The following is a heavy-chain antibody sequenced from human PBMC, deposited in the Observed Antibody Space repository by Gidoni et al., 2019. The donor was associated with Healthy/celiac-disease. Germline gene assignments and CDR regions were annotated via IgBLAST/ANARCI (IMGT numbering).Heavy chain of an antibody. Sequence: QVQLVESGGGVVQPGRSLRLSCAASGFTFSSYAMHWVRQAPGKGLEWVAVISYDGSNKYYADSVKGRFTISRDNSKNTLYLQMNSLRAEDTAVYYCARENGYNYRAFDYWGQGTLVTVSS. CDR1: GFTFSSYA. CDR2: ISYDGSNK. D-gene: IGHD5-12*01. CDR3: ARENGYNYRAFDY. V-gene: IGHV3-30-3*01. J-gene: IGHJ4*02.